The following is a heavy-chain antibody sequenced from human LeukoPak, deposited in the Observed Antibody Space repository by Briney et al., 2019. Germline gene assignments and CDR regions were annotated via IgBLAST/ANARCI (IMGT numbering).Heavy chain of an antibody. CDR2: IIPIFGTA. V-gene: IGHV1-69*13. CDR1: GGTFSSYA. J-gene: IGHJ5*02. CDR3: ARSYCSSTSCSRSPNWFDP. D-gene: IGHD2-2*01. Sequence: SVKVSCKASGGTFSSYAISWVRQAPGQGLEWMGGIIPIFGTADYAQKFQGRVTITADESTSTAYMELSSLRSEDTAVYYCARSYCSSTSCSRSPNWFDPWGQGTLVTVSS.